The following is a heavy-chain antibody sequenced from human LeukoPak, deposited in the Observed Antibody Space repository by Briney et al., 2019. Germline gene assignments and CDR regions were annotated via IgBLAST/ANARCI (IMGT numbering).Heavy chain of an antibody. J-gene: IGHJ4*02. CDR1: GGSISGYY. D-gene: IGHD4-23*01. CDR2: IYYSGST. CDR3: ARDTGTVVDY. V-gene: IGHV4-59*01. Sequence: SETLSLTCTVSGGSISGYYWSWIRQPPGKGLEWIGYIYYSGSTNYNPSLESRVTISVDTSNNQFSLKLSSVTAADTAVYYCARDTGTVVDYWGQGTLVTVSS.